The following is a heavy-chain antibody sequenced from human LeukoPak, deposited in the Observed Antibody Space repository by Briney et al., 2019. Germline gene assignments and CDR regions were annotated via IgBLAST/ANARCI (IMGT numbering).Heavy chain of an antibody. Sequence: GGSLRLSCAASGFTFSSYWMSWVRQAPGKGLERVANIKQDGSEKYYVDSVKGRFTISRDNAKNSLYLQMNSLRAEDTAVYYCARVIGYDYSHYGMDVWGQGTTVTVSS. J-gene: IGHJ6*02. CDR2: IKQDGSEK. D-gene: IGHD5-12*01. V-gene: IGHV3-7*01. CDR1: GFTFSSYW. CDR3: ARVIGYDYSHYGMDV.